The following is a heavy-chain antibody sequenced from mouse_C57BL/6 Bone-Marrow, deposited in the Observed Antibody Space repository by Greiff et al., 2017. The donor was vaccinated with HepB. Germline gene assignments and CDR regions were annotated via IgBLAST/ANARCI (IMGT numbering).Heavy chain of an antibody. CDR2: INYDGSST. V-gene: IGHV5-16*01. CDR3: ARDGAVVARGYFDV. D-gene: IGHD1-1*01. Sequence: EVKLVESEGGLVQPGSSMKLSCTASGFTFSDYYMAWVRQVPEKGLEWVANINYDGSSTYYLDSLKSRFIISRDNAKNILYLQMSSLKSEDTATYYCARDGAVVARGYFDVWGTGTTVTVSS. J-gene: IGHJ1*03. CDR1: GFTFSDYY.